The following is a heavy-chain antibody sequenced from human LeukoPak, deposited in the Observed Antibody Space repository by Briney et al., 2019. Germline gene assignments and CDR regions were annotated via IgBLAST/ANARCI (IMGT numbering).Heavy chain of an antibody. J-gene: IGHJ4*02. D-gene: IGHD6-13*01. CDR2: INPSGGST. CDR1: GYTFTSYY. V-gene: IGHV1-46*01. CDR3: ARTHLPYSSSWQDFFDY. Sequence: ASVKVSCKASGYTFTSYYMHWVRQAPGEGLEWMGIINPSGGSTSYAQKFQGRVTMTRDTSTSTVYMELSSLRSEDTAVYYCARTHLPYSSSWQDFFDYWGQGTQVTVSS.